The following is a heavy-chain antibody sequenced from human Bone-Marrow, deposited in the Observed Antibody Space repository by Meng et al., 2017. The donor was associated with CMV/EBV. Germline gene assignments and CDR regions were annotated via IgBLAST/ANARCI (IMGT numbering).Heavy chain of an antibody. CDR2: IYSGGSST. CDR1: GFTFSSHA. Sequence: GGSLRLSCAASGFTFSSHAMSWVRQAPGKGLEWVSVIYSGGSSTYYADSVKGRFTISRDNSKNTLYLQMNSLRAEDTAVYYCAKDKGEDYYYGMDVWGQGTTVTVSS. J-gene: IGHJ6*02. D-gene: IGHD2-21*01. V-gene: IGHV3-23*03. CDR3: AKDKGEDYYYGMDV.